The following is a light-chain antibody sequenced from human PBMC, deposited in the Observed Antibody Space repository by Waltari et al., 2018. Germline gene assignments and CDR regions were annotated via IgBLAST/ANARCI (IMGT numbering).Light chain of an antibody. J-gene: IGKJ1*01. CDR3: QHYVRLPAT. CDR1: QSMNRA. V-gene: IGKV3-20*01. Sequence: IVLTQSPGTLPLSPGERVPLPSRPSQSMNRALAWYQQKPGQPPRLLIYGASIRATGIPDRVSGSGSGTDFTLTISSLEPEDFAVYFCQHYVRLPATFGQGTKVEIK. CDR2: GAS.